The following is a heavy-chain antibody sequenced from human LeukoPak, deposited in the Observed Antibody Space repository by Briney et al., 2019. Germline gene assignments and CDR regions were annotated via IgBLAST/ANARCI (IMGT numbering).Heavy chain of an antibody. CDR3: ARGPHIAAAGTGRFWNY. Sequence: PSETLSLTCAVYGGSFSGYYWSWIRQPPGKGLEWIGETNHSGSTNYNPSLKSRVSISVDTSKNQFSLKLSSVTAADTAVYYCARGPHIAAAGTGRFWNYWGQGTLVTVSS. CDR1: GGSFSGYY. CDR2: TNHSGST. D-gene: IGHD6-13*01. J-gene: IGHJ4*02. V-gene: IGHV4-34*01.